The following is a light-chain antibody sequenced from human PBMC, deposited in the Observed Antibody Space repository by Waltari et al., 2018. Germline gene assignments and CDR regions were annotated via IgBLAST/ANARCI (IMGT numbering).Light chain of an antibody. CDR1: QCVSSY. CDR2: DAS. V-gene: IGKV3-11*01. J-gene: IGKJ4*01. CDR3: QQRSDWLLT. Sequence: EIVLTQSPATLSLSPGERATLSCRASQCVSSYLAWYQQKSGQAPRLPIYDASNRATGIPARFSGGGSGTDFTLTISSLEPEGFAVYYCQQRSDWLLTFGGGTKVEIK.